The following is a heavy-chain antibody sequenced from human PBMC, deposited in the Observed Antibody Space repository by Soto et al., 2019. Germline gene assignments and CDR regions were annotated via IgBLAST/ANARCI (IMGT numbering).Heavy chain of an antibody. D-gene: IGHD3-10*01. V-gene: IGHV3-30*03. Sequence: QVQLVESGGGVVQPGRSLRLSCAASGFPFTTYGMHGVREGPGKGLEWVAVISYDGSTRYYADSVKGRFTISRDNSKNTLYLQMNDLRPEDTALYYCVGGQYYFDYRGQGTLVTVSS. CDR2: ISYDGSTR. CDR1: GFPFTTYG. J-gene: IGHJ4*02. CDR3: VGGQYYFDY.